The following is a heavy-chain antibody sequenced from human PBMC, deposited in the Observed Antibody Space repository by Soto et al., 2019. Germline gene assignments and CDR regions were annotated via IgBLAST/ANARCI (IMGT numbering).Heavy chain of an antibody. CDR1: GFTFSSYG. CDR2: ISYDGSNK. D-gene: IGHD5-18*01. Sequence: PGGSLRLSCAASGFTFSSYGMHWVRQAPGKGLEWVAVISYDGSNKYYADSVKGRFTISRDNSKNTLYLQMNSLRAEDTAVYYCARDRGKTAMVFFDYWGQGTLVTVSS. J-gene: IGHJ4*02. V-gene: IGHV3-30*03. CDR3: ARDRGKTAMVFFDY.